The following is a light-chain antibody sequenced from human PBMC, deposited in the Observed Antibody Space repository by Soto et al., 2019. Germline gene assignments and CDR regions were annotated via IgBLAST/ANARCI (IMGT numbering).Light chain of an antibody. CDR2: AAS. CDR3: QQTFNVPPWT. J-gene: IGKJ1*01. V-gene: IGKV1-39*01. CDR1: QSISSY. Sequence: DIQMTQSPSSLSASVGDRVTITCRASQSISSYLNWYQQKPGKAPKLLIYAASSMQSGVPSRFSGSGSGTDFTLTISSLQPEDFATYFCQQTFNVPPWTFGQGTKVDIK.